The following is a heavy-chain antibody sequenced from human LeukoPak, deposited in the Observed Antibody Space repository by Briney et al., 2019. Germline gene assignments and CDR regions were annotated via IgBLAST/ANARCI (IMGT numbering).Heavy chain of an antibody. CDR3: ARACSFGSCHAGDY. CDR2: INSDGSST. Sequence: GESQRLSCAASGLTFSTYWMHWVRHAPGKGLVWVSRINSDGSSTSYADSVKGRFTISRDNAKNTLYLQTNSLRAEDTAVYYCARACSFGSCHAGDYWGQGILVTVSS. CDR1: GLTFSTYW. D-gene: IGHD2-15*01. J-gene: IGHJ4*02. V-gene: IGHV3-74*01.